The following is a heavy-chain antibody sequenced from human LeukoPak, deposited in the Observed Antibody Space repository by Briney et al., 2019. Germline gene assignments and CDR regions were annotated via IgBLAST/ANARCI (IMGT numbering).Heavy chain of an antibody. CDR1: GVSFSGYY. CDR2: INHSGST. Sequence: PSETLSLTCAVYGVSFSGYYWSWIRQPPGKGLEWIGEINHSGSTNYNPSLKSRVTISVDTSKNQFSLKLSSVTAADTAVYYCARGPIVVVPAAMSRLDYWGQGTLVTVSS. J-gene: IGHJ4*02. CDR3: ARGPIVVVPAAMSRLDY. V-gene: IGHV4-34*01. D-gene: IGHD2-2*01.